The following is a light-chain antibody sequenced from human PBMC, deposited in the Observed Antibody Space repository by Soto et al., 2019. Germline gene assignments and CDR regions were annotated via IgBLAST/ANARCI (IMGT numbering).Light chain of an antibody. V-gene: IGKV3-20*01. CDR3: QQYGNPPIT. J-gene: IGKJ5*01. CDR2: GTS. Sequence: VLTQSPGTLSLSRGERATLSCRASERIYSAYLGWYQQKPGQAPRLLIYGTSSRATGIPDRFSGSGSGTDFTLTISRLEPEDFAVYYCQQYGNPPITFGQGTRLEIK. CDR1: ERIYSAY.